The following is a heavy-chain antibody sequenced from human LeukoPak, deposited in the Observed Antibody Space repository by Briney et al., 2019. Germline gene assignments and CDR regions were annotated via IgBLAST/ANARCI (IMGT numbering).Heavy chain of an antibody. J-gene: IGHJ4*02. CDR2: ISSSSSYI. V-gene: IGHV3-21*01. CDR3: ARAPRYYFDY. CDR1: GFTFSSYS. Sequence: GGSLRLSGAASGFTFSSYSMNWVRQAPGKGLEWVSSISSSSSYIYYADSVKGRFTISRDNAKTSLYLQMNGLRAEDTAVYYCARAPRYYFDYWGQGTLVTVSS.